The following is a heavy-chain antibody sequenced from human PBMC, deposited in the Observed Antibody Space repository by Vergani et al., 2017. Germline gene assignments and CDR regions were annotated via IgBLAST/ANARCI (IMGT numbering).Heavy chain of an antibody. CDR2: IIPSFVTA. V-gene: IGHV1-69*01. J-gene: IGHJ3*02. CDR1: GGTFSSYG. D-gene: IGHD6-13*01. CDR3: ARDEIAAAGTAGAFDI. Sequence: QVQLVQSGADMKKPGSSVKVSCKASGGTFSSYGINWVRQAPGQGLEWMGGIIPSFVTANYAKKFQGRVTITADDSTSTAYMEVSSLRTEDTAVYYCARDEIAAAGTAGAFDIWGQGTMVTVSS.